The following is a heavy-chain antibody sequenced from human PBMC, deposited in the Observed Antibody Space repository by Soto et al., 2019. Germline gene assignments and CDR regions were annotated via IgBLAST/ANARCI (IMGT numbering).Heavy chain of an antibody. V-gene: IGHV1-2*02. CDR1: GYTFSGHY. CDR3: AKDGGLAFTFDH. D-gene: IGHD6-25*01. J-gene: IGHJ4*02. Sequence: VQLEQSGAEVKKPGASVKVSCKASGYTFSGHYMHWVRQAPGQAPEWMGWINPKTGGTKFAPKFQGRVTVTRDTAISTVYMEIFGLTSDDSAVYYCAKDGGLAFTFDHWGLGTLVIVSS. CDR2: INPKTGGT.